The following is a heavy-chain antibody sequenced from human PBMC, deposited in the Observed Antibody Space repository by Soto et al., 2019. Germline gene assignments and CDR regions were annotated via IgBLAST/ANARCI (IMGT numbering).Heavy chain of an antibody. Sequence: QVQLVQSGAEVKKPGSSVKVSCKASGGTFSSYTISWVRQAPGQGLEWMGRIIPILGIANYAQKFQGRVTITADKSTSTADMELSSLRSEDTAVYYCARGRYSSSWYGNYWGQGTLVTVSS. CDR2: IIPILGIA. CDR3: ARGRYSSSWYGNY. CDR1: GGTFSSYT. J-gene: IGHJ4*02. D-gene: IGHD6-13*01. V-gene: IGHV1-69*02.